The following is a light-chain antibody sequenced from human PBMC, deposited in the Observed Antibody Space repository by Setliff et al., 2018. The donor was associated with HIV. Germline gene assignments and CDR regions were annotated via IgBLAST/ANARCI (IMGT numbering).Light chain of an antibody. CDR1: SSDIGGYNY. Sequence: QSVLTQPASVSGSPGQSITISCTGTSSDIGGYNYVSWYQQHPGKAPKLMIFEVTRRPSGISDRFSASKSGNTASLTISGLQTEDEADYYCCSYGRGDIWIFGGGTKVTVL. CDR2: EVT. V-gene: IGLV2-14*03. J-gene: IGLJ2*01. CDR3: CSYGRGDIWI.